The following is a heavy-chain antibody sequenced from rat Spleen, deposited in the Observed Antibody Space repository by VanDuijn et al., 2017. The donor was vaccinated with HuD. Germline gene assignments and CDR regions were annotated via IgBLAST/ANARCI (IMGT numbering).Heavy chain of an antibody. CDR2: ISYDGSST. V-gene: IGHV5-7*01. J-gene: IGHJ2*01. Sequence: EVQLVESDGGLVQPGRSLKLSCAASGFTFSDYNMAWVRQAPKKGLEWVATISYDGSSTYYRDSVKGRFTISRDNAENTVYLQMNSLRSEDTAIYYCAVAGYGYWGQGIMVTVSS. CDR3: AVAGYGY. D-gene: IGHD1-7*01. CDR1: GFTFSDYN.